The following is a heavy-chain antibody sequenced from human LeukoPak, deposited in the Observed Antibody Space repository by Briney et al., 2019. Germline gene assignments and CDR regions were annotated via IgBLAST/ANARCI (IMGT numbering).Heavy chain of an antibody. CDR2: IKTDGSQI. V-gene: IGHV3-7*01. CDR3: ARVEYYDFWSGLLLPNYYYYMDV. Sequence: GGSLRLSCAASGFTFSSYWMHWVRQAPGKGLEWVANIKTDGSQIYYVDSVKGRFTISRDNAKNSLYLQMNSLRAEDTAVYYCARVEYYDFWSGLLLPNYYYYMDVWGKGTTVTVSS. CDR1: GFTFSSYW. D-gene: IGHD3-3*01. J-gene: IGHJ6*03.